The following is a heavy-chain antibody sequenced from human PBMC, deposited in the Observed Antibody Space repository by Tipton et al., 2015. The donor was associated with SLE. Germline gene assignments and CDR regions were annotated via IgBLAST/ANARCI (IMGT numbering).Heavy chain of an antibody. CDR1: GFTFSDYY. CDR3: AGEDSSSWYPHLGY. J-gene: IGHJ4*02. V-gene: IGHV3-11*04. D-gene: IGHD6-13*01. CDR2: IISSGSTI. Sequence: SLRLSCAASGFTFSDYYMSWIRQAPGKGLEWVSYIISSGSTIYYADSVKGRFTISRDNAKNSLYLQMNSLRAEDTAVYYCAGEDSSSWYPHLGYGGQGTLVTVSS.